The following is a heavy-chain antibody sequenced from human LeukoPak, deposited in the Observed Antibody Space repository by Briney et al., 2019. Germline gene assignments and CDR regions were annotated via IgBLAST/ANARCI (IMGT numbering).Heavy chain of an antibody. J-gene: IGHJ6*02. Sequence: GGSLRLSCAASGLTVSTDHMTWFGQAPGKGLEWVSVIYSDGRTFYADTLKGRFTISRDNSKNTVDLLVNSPRAEDTAMYYCARDSLKGMDVWGQGTTVTVSS. V-gene: IGHV3-53*01. CDR3: ARDSLKGMDV. CDR2: IYSDGRT. CDR1: GLTVSTDH.